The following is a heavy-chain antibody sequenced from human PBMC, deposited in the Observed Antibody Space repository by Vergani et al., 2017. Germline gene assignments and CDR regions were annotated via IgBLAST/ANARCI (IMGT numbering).Heavy chain of an antibody. D-gene: IGHD4-17*01. J-gene: IGHJ6*02. CDR2: IYYSGST. V-gene: IGHV4-59*01. CDR1: GGSISSYY. Sequence: QVQLQESGPGLVKPSETLSLTCTVSGGSISSYYWSWIRQPPGKVLEWIGYIYYSGSTNYNPSLKSRVTISVDTSKNQFSLKLSSVTAADTAVYYCARGIYGDYVSYYGMDVWGQGTTVTVSS. CDR3: ARGIYGDYVSYYGMDV.